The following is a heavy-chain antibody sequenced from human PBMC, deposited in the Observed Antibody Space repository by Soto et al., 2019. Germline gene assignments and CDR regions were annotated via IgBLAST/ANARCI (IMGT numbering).Heavy chain of an antibody. V-gene: IGHV4-39*01. CDR3: ARHFCGGDCYSGPYYYGMDV. CDR1: GGSISSSSYY. CDR2: IYYSGST. D-gene: IGHD2-21*02. Sequence: SEALSLTCTVSGGSISSSSYYWGWIRQPPGKGLEWIGSIYYSGSTYYNPSLKSRVTISVDTSKNQFSLKLSSVTAADTVVYYCARHFCGGDCYSGPYYYGMDVWGQGTTVTVSS. J-gene: IGHJ6*02.